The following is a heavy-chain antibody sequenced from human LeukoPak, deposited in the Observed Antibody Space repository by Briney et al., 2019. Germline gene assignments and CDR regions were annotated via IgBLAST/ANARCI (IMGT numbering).Heavy chain of an antibody. J-gene: IGHJ4*02. Sequence: PGGSLRLSCAASGFTFSDYEMNWVRQAPGKGLEWVANIKQDGSEKYYVDSVKGRFTISRDNAKNSLYLQMNSLRAEDTAVYYCARDLYRIVVVPHYFDFWGQGTLVTVSS. CDR3: ARDLYRIVVVPHYFDF. D-gene: IGHD3-22*01. CDR1: GFTFSDYE. CDR2: IKQDGSEK. V-gene: IGHV3-7*01.